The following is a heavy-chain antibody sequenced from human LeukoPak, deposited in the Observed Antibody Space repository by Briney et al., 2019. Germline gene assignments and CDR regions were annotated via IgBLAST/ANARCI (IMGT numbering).Heavy chain of an antibody. D-gene: IGHD3-22*01. J-gene: IGHJ4*02. CDR3: ARDRPYYDSSGYYEYYFDY. Sequence: SEALSLTCAVYGGSFSGYYWSCIRQPPGKGLEWIGRIYTSGSTNYNPSLKSRVTISVDTSKNQFSLKLSSVTAADTAVYYCARDRPYYDSSGYYEYYFDYWGQGTLVTVSS. CDR1: GGSFSGYY. CDR2: IYTSGST. V-gene: IGHV4-59*10.